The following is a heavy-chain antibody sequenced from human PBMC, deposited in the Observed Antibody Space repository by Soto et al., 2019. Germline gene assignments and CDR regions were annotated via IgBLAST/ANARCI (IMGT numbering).Heavy chain of an antibody. D-gene: IGHD4-17*01. CDR2: IYYSGST. CDR3: ARGNGDYRYNWFDP. J-gene: IGHJ5*02. Sequence: SETLSLTCTVSGGSISSSYWSWIRQPPGKGLEWIGYIYYSGSTNYNPSLKSRVTISVDTSKNQFSLKLSSVTAAVTAVYYCARGNGDYRYNWFDPWGQGTLVTVSS. CDR1: GGSISSSY. V-gene: IGHV4-59*01.